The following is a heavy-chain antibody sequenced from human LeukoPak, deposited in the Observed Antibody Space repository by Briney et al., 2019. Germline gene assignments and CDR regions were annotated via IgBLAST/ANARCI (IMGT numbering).Heavy chain of an antibody. CDR1: GGSISSYY. J-gene: IGHJ4*02. V-gene: IGHV4-59*01. CDR2: IYYSGST. Sequence: SETLSLTCTVSGGSISSYYWSWIRQPPGKGLEWIGYIYYSGSTNYNPSLKSRVTISVDASKNQFSLKLSSVTAADTAVYYCARGYCSGGSCYGPPPFDYWGQGTLVTVSS. D-gene: IGHD2-15*01. CDR3: ARGYCSGGSCYGPPPFDY.